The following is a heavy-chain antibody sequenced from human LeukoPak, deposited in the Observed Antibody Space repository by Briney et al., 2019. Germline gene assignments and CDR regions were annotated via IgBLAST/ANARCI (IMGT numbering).Heavy chain of an antibody. D-gene: IGHD3-22*01. CDR3: ARSHYYDSSGYLKDDAFDI. CDR2: ISAYNGNT. V-gene: IGHV1-18*01. Sequence: ASVKVSCKASGYTFTSYGISWVRQAPGRGLEWMGWISAYNGNTNYPQKLQGRVTMTTDTSTSTAYMELRSLRSDDTAVYYCARSHYYDSSGYLKDDAFDIWGQGTMVTVSS. CDR1: GYTFTSYG. J-gene: IGHJ3*02.